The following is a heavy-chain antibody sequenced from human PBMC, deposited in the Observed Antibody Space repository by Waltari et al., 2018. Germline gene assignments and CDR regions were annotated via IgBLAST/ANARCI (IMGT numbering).Heavy chain of an antibody. D-gene: IGHD3-3*01. J-gene: IGHJ3*02. CDR3: ARESLLEWSYDAFDI. CDR1: GFTFSSYW. CDR2: TNSDGSST. Sequence: EVQLVESGGGLVQPGGSLRLSCAASGFTFSSYWMHWVRQARGEWLVVVSRTNSDGSSTSYADSVKALFTISRDNAKNTLYLQMNSLRAEDTAVYYCARESLLEWSYDAFDIWGQGTMVTVSS. V-gene: IGHV3-74*01.